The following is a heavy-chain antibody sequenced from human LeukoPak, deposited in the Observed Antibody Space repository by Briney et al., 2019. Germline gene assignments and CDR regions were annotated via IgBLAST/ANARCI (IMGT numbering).Heavy chain of an antibody. CDR1: GFTFSSYA. D-gene: IGHD2-21*02. Sequence: GGSLRLSCAASGFTFSSYAMSWVRQAPRKGLEWVSGISGSGGSKYYADSVKGRFTISRHNSKNTLSLQMNSLRADDTAVYYCAKDCCGGDWSDAFDIWGQGTMVTVS. V-gene: IGHV3-23*01. J-gene: IGHJ3*02. CDR3: AKDCCGGDWSDAFDI. CDR2: ISGSGGSK.